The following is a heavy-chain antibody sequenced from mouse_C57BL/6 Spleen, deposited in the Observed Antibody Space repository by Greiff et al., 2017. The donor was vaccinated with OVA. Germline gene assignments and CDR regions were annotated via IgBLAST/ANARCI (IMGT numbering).Heavy chain of an antibody. CDR2: ISYSGST. Sequence: VQLKESGPGLAKPSQTLSLTCSVTGYSITSDYWNWTRKFPGNKLEYMGYISYSGSTYYNPSLKSRISITRDTSKNQYYLQLNSVTTEDTATYYCARGVTTSYYYAMDYWGQGTSVTVSS. CDR3: ARGVTTSYYYAMDY. D-gene: IGHD2-1*01. CDR1: GYSITSDY. J-gene: IGHJ4*01. V-gene: IGHV3-8*01.